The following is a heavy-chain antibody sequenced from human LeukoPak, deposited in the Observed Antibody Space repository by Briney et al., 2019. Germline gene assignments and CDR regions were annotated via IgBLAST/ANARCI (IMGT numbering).Heavy chain of an antibody. J-gene: IGHJ4*02. D-gene: IGHD3-22*01. CDR2: IYTSGST. Sequence: PSETLSLTCTVSGGSISSYYWSWIRQPAGKGLEWIGRIYTSGSTNYNPSLKSRVTISVDKSKNQSSLKLSSVTAADTAVYYCARGGTDSSGYYYGGYFDYWGQGTLVTVSS. V-gene: IGHV4-4*07. CDR3: ARGGTDSSGYYYGGYFDY. CDR1: GGSISSYY.